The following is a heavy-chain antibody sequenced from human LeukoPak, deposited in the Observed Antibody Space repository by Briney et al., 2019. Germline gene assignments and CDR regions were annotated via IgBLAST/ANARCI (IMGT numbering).Heavy chain of an antibody. V-gene: IGHV3-21*01. D-gene: IGHD3-10*01. CDR2: ISSSSSYI. Sequence: GGSPRLSCAASGFTFSSYSMNWVRQAPGKGLEWVSSISSSSSYIYYADSVKGRFTISRDNAKNSLYLQMNSLRAEDTAVYYCARETLWFGELSLDYWGQGTLVTVSS. CDR1: GFTFSSYS. CDR3: ARETLWFGELSLDY. J-gene: IGHJ4*02.